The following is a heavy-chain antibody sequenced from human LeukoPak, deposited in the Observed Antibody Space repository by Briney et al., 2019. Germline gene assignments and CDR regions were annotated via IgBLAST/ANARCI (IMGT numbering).Heavy chain of an antibody. CDR2: SAST. Sequence: PAETLSLTCTVSGVSISTYYWNWVRQPPGKGLEWIANSASTNSNPSLKSPVSISLYTSKNHSSLKLSSVTAADTSVYYCARSNILTHDLPDFWGQGTLVTVSS. CDR1: GVSISTYY. D-gene: IGHD3-9*01. J-gene: IGHJ4*02. CDR3: ARSNILTHDLPDF. V-gene: IGHV4-59*01.